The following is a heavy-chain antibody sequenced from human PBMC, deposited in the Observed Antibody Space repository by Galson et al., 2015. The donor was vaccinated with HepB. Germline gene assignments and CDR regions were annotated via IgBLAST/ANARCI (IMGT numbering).Heavy chain of an antibody. CDR1: GYTFTNYG. CDR2: ISTYNGNT. CDR3: AREYLVTTRNWFDP. D-gene: IGHD4-17*01. Sequence: SVKVSCKASGYTFTNYGVSWVRQAPGQGLEWMGWISTYNGNTNYAPKLQGRVSMTTDTSTSTAYMELRSLTSDDTAMYYCAREYLVTTRNWFDPWGQGTLVIVSS. V-gene: IGHV1-18*01. J-gene: IGHJ5*02.